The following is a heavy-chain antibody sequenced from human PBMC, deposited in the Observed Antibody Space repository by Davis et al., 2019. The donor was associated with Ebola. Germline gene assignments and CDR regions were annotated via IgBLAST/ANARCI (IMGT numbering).Heavy chain of an antibody. Sequence: HTGGSLRLSCAASGFTFSNYWMHWIRQAPGKGLVWVSRINPDGTMTTYADSVEGRFTISRDNAKNTLYLQMNSLRVEDTALYHCARVNAVTGYSRFDPWGQGTLVTVSS. V-gene: IGHV3-74*01. D-gene: IGHD3-9*01. CDR3: ARVNAVTGYSRFDP. CDR2: INPDGTMT. J-gene: IGHJ5*02. CDR1: GFTFSNYW.